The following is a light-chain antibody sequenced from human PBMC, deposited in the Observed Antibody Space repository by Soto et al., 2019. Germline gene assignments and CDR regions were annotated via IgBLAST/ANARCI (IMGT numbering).Light chain of an antibody. J-gene: IGLJ1*01. V-gene: IGLV3-16*01. CDR1: PVPKKD. Sequence: SYELTQPPSVSVSLGQMARITCSGEPVPKKDASWYQQKPGQFPVMVIYKDSERPSGIPERFSGSSSGTIVTLTISGVQAEDEADYCCLSAASSGTYVFGTGTKLTVL. CDR3: LSAASSGTYV. CDR2: KDS.